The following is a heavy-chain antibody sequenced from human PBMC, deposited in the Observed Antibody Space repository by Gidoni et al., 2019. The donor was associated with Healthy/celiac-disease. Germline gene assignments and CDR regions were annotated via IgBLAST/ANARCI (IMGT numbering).Heavy chain of an antibody. CDR3: ARTWAAATDY. CDR2: LYYSGST. CDR1: GGSVSSSRYY. D-gene: IGHD2-2*01. Sequence: LQLQESCQGLVNPSETLSLTCTVSGGSVSSSRYYWGWIRQPPGKGLEWFGSLYYSGSTYDNPSLKSRVTISVDTSKIQFSLKLGSVTAADTAVYYCARTWAAATDYWGQGTLVTVSS. V-gene: IGHV4-39*01. J-gene: IGHJ4*02.